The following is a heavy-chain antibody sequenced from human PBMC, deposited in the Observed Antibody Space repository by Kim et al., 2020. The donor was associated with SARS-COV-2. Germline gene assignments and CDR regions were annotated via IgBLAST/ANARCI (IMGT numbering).Heavy chain of an antibody. D-gene: IGHD3-10*01. CDR2: IYYSGST. V-gene: IGHV4-39*01. CDR1: GGSISSSSYY. CDR3: ASSTGYYGSGSYYRKDLNYS. Sequence: SETLSLTCTVSGGSISSSSYYWGWIRQPPGKGLEWIGSIYYSGSTYYNPSLKSRVTISVDTSKNQFSLKLSSVTAADTAVYYCASSTGYYGSGSYYRKDLNYSWGPGTLVTVSP. J-gene: IGHJ5*01.